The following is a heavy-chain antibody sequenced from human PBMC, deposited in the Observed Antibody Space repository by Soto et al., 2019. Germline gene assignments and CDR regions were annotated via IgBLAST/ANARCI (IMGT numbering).Heavy chain of an antibody. CDR3: ARYCGGDCYSYYYGMDV. J-gene: IGHJ6*02. CDR2: IIPIFGTA. Sequence: QVQLVQSGAEVKKPGSSVKVSCKASGGTFSSYAISWVRQAPGQGLEWMGGIIPIFGTANYAQKFQGRVTSTADESTSTAYMELSSLRSEDTAVYYCARYCGGDCYSYYYGMDVWGQGTTVTVSS. D-gene: IGHD2-21*02. CDR1: GGTFSSYA. V-gene: IGHV1-69*12.